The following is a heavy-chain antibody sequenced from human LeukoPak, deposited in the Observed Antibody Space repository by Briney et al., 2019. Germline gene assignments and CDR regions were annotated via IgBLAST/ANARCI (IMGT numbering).Heavy chain of an antibody. CDR2: ISGSGGST. V-gene: IGHV3-23*01. CDR1: GFTFNTYA. CDR3: AKGKGSSSSSIDW. J-gene: IGHJ4*02. Sequence: GGSLRLSCAASGFTFNTYAMSWVRQAPGKGLEWVSAISGSGGSTYYADSVKGRFTISRDNSKNTLRLQIHSLRAEDTAVYYCAKGKGSSSSSIDWWGQGTLVTVSS. D-gene: IGHD2-15*01.